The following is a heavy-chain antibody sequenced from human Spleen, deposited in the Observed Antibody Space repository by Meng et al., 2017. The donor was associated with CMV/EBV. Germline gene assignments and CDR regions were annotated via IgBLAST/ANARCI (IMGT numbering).Heavy chain of an antibody. D-gene: IGHD1-26*01. CDR1: GGTFSSYA. CDR2: IIPIFGTA. V-gene: IGHV1-69*05. Sequence: SVKVSCKASGGTFSSYAISWVRQAPGQGLEWMGGIIPIFGTANYAQKFQGRVTITTDESTSTAYMELSNLRSEDTAVYYCARVILVGATYGWFDPWGQGTLVTVSS. J-gene: IGHJ5*02. CDR3: ARVILVGATYGWFDP.